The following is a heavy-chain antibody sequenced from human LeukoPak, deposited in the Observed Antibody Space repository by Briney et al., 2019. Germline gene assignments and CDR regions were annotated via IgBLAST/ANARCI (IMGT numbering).Heavy chain of an antibody. J-gene: IGHJ4*02. CDR1: GGSFSTYY. V-gene: IGHV4-4*07. D-gene: IGHD3-22*01. Sequence: PSETLSLTCTVSGGSFSTYYWSWIRQPAGKGLEWIGHIYTSGTTNYNPSLKSRVTMSIDTSKNQFSLKLSSVTAADTAVYYCARQNYDRTFDYWGQGTLVTVSS. CDR3: ARQNYDRTFDY. CDR2: IYTSGTT.